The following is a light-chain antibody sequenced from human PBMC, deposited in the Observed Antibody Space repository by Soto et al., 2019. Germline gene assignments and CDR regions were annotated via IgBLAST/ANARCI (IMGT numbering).Light chain of an antibody. J-gene: IGKJ1*01. V-gene: IGKV3-20*01. Sequence: EIVLTQSPGTLSLSPGERATLSCRASQCVSSNLLAWYQEKPGQAPRLLIYGASSRATGIPDRFSGSGSGTDFTLTISRLEPEDFAVYYCRQYGTSPWTFGQGTKVDIK. CDR2: GAS. CDR1: QCVSSNL. CDR3: RQYGTSPWT.